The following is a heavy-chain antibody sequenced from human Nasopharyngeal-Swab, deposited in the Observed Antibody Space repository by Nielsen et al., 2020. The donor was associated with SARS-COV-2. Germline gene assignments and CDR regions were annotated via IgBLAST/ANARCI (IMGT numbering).Heavy chain of an antibody. V-gene: IGHV3-11*04. CDR3: RRGRVYYYDSSGYPPPFDY. J-gene: IGHJ4*02. D-gene: IGHD3-22*01. CDR2: ISRSGSTI. Sequence: WIRQPPGKGLEWVSYISRSGSTIYYADSVKGRFTISRDNAKNSLYLQMNSLKAEDTAVYYCRRGRVYYYDSSGYPPPFDYWGQGTLVTVSS.